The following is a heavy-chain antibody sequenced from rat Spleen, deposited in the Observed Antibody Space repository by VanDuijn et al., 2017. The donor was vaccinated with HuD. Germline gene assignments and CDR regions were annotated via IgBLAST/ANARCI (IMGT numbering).Heavy chain of an antibody. CDR3: ARYYSAPYYFDY. CDR1: GFTFSDFF. V-gene: IGHV5-29*01. D-gene: IGHD1-1*01. CDR2: TSYDDSST. J-gene: IGHJ2*01. Sequence: EVQLVESDGGLVQPVRSLKLSCAASGFTFSDFFLAWVRQAPTKGLEWVATTSYDDSSTYYRDSVKGRFTISRDNAKSTLYLQMDSLRSEDTATYYCARYYSAPYYFDYWGQGVMVTVSS.